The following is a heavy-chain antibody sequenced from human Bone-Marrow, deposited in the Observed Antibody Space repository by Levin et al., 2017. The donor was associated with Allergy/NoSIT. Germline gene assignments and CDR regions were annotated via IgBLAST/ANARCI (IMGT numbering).Heavy chain of an antibody. CDR1: GFTFNDAW. Sequence: PGGSLRLSCAASGFTFNDAWMNWVRQAPGKGLECVGRIKSKADGGATDYAAPVKGRFTISRDDSKNTLYLQMNSLKTEDTAMYYCTTLSSYDFPWGQGTLVTVSS. CDR3: TTLSSYDFP. D-gene: IGHD3-3*01. V-gene: IGHV3-15*01. J-gene: IGHJ5*02. CDR2: IKSKADGGAT.